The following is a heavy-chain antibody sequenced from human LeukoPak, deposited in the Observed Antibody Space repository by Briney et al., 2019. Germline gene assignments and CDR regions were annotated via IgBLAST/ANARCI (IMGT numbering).Heavy chain of an antibody. J-gene: IGHJ5*02. CDR2: ISYDGSNK. CDR1: GFTFSSYS. CDR3: ARGGYQLLRSWFDP. Sequence: PGGSLRLSCAASGFTFSSYSMNWVRQAPGKGLEWVAVISYDGSNKYYADSVKGRFTISRDNSKNTLYLQMNSLRAEDTAVYYCARGGYQLLRSWFDPWGQGTLVTVSS. V-gene: IGHV3-30*03. D-gene: IGHD2-2*01.